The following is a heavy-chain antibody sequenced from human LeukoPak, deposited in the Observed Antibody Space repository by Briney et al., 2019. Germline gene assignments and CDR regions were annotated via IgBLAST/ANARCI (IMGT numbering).Heavy chain of an antibody. Sequence: GGSLRLSCAASGFAFSSYGMSWVRQAPGKGLEWVSAISGSGGSTYYADSVKGRFTISRDNSKNTLYLQMNSLRAEDTAVYYCAKDHGGWLVTFDYWGQGTLVTVSS. D-gene: IGHD6-19*01. CDR3: AKDHGGWLVTFDY. V-gene: IGHV3-23*01. J-gene: IGHJ4*02. CDR2: ISGSGGST. CDR1: GFAFSSYG.